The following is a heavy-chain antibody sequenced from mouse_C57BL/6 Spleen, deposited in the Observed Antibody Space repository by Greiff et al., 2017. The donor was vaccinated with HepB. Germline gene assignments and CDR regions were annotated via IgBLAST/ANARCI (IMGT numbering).Heavy chain of an antibody. CDR3: ARKDGSSLYAMDY. D-gene: IGHD1-1*01. J-gene: IGHJ4*01. V-gene: IGHV1-82*01. CDR2: IYPGDGDT. Sequence: QVHVKQSGPELVKPGASVKISCKASGYAFSSSWMNWVKQRPGKGLEWIGRIYPGDGDTNYNGKFKGKATLTADKSSSTAYMQLSSLTSEDSAVYFCARKDGSSLYAMDYWGQGTSVTVSS. CDR1: GYAFSSSW.